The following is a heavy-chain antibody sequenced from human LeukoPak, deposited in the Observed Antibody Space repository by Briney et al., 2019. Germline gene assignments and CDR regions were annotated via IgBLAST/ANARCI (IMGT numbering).Heavy chain of an antibody. Sequence: PGGSLRLSCAISGFIFSTYGMNWVRQTPGKGLEWVSTFSGGDGQTFYADSVKGRFTISRDSSRNTVSLQMNSLRVEDTAVYYCARGIYWSLDSWGQGTLVTVSS. V-gene: IGHV3-23*01. J-gene: IGHJ4*02. CDR3: ARGIYWSLDS. D-gene: IGHD1-1*01. CDR1: GFIFSTYG. CDR2: FSGGDGQT.